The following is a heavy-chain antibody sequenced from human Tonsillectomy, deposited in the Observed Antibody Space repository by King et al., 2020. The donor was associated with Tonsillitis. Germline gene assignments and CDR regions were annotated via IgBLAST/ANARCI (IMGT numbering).Heavy chain of an antibody. CDR2: ISGSGGST. D-gene: IGHD3-16*02. J-gene: IGHJ5*02. Sequence: VQLVESGGGLVEPGGSLRLSCAASGFTFSSYAMSWVRQAPGKGLEWVSAISGSGGSTYYADSVKGRFTISRDNSKNTLYLQMNSLRAEDTAVYYCGSDTDCVWGGYRFNWFDPWGQATLVTVPP. CDR3: GSDTDCVWGGYRFNWFDP. CDR1: GFTFSSYA. V-gene: IGHV3-23*04.